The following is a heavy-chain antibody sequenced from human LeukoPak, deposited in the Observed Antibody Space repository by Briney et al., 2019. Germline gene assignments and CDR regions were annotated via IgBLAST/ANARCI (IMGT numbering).Heavy chain of an antibody. J-gene: IGHJ5*02. V-gene: IGHV3-23*01. D-gene: IGHD2-2*01. CDR1: GFTFSSYA. CDR3: AKSGGSCSSTSCYFAWFDP. Sequence: GGSLRLSCVASGFTFSSYALSWVRQAPGKGLEWVSVISGNGGSTYYADSVKGRFTISRDNSKNTLYLQMNSLRAEDTAVYYCAKSGGSCSSTSCYFAWFDPWGLGTLVTVSS. CDR2: ISGNGGST.